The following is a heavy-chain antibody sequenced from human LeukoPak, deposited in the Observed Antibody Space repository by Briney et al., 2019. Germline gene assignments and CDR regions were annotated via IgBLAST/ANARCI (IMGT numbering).Heavy chain of an antibody. Sequence: PSETLSLTCTVSGYSISSGHYWGWIRPPPGKGLEWIGSIYHSGSTYYNPSLKSRVTISVDTSKNQFSLKLSSVTAADTAVYYCARDRRGYYDSSGPEYYFDYWGQGTLVTVSS. D-gene: IGHD3-22*01. CDR3: ARDRRGYYDSSGPEYYFDY. J-gene: IGHJ4*02. V-gene: IGHV4-38-2*02. CDR1: GYSISSGHY. CDR2: IYHSGST.